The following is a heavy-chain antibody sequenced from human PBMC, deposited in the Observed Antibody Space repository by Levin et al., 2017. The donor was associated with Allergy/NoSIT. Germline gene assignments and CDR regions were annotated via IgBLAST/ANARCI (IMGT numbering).Heavy chain of an antibody. V-gene: IGHV3-21*01. D-gene: IGHD6-6*01. J-gene: IGHJ4*02. Sequence: GESLKISCAASGFTFSSYSMNWVRQAPGKGLEWVSSISSSSSYIYYADSVKGRFTISRDNAKNSLYLQMNSLRAEDTAVYYCARDFAFSSSSGASDYWGQGTLVTVSS. CDR1: GFTFSSYS. CDR3: ARDFAFSSSSGASDY. CDR2: ISSSSSYI.